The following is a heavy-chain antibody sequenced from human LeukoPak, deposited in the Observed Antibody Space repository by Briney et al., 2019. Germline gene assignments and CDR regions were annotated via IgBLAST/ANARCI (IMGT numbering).Heavy chain of an antibody. CDR3: AKDRAAVEYYYYYGLDV. V-gene: IGHV3-9*02. Sequence: GGSLRLSCAASGFRSDEYVIHWVRQAPGKGLEWVSGFSWKSGNIGYADSVKGRFTVSRDNAKNSLYLQMDSLTTEDTALYYCAKDRAAVEYYYYYGLDVWGQGTTVTVSS. D-gene: IGHD6-13*01. CDR2: FSWKSGNI. J-gene: IGHJ6*02. CDR1: GFRSDEYV.